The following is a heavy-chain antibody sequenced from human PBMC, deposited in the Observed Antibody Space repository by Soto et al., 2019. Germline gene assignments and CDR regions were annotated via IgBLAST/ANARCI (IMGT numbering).Heavy chain of an antibody. CDR1: GFTFSSYD. V-gene: IGHV3-13*01. CDR2: IGTAGDT. Sequence: ESGGGLVQPGGSLRLSCAASGFTFSSYDMHWVRQATGKGLEWVSAIGTAGDTYYPGSVKGRFTISRENAKNSLYLQMNSLRAGDTAVYYCARGDCSGGSCYPTVDYWGQGTLVTVSS. J-gene: IGHJ4*02. CDR3: ARGDCSGGSCYPTVDY. D-gene: IGHD2-15*01.